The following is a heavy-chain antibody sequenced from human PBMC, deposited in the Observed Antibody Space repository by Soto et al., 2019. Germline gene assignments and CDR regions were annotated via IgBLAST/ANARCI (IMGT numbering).Heavy chain of an antibody. J-gene: IGHJ3*02. CDR3: ARGRLRYFDWLPLDAFDI. Sequence: QVQLVESGGGVVQPGRSLRLSCAASGFTFSSYAMHWVRQAPGKGLEWVAVISYDGSNKYYADSVKGRFTISRDNSKNTLYLQMNSLRAEDTAVYYCARGRLRYFDWLPLDAFDIWGQGTMVTVSS. D-gene: IGHD3-9*01. V-gene: IGHV3-30-3*01. CDR1: GFTFSSYA. CDR2: ISYDGSNK.